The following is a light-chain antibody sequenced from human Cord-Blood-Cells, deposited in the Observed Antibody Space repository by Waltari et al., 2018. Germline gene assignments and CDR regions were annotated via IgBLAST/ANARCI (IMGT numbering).Light chain of an antibody. CDR1: SSDVGGYDS. V-gene: IGLV2-11*01. Sequence: QSSLTQPPPVSGSSGQSVTISCTGTSSDVGGYDSVPWYQQHPGKAPKLIIYDVSKRPSGVPDRFSGSKSGNTASLTISGLQAEDEADYYCCSYAGSYTFVVFGGGTKLTVL. CDR3: CSYAGSYTFVV. J-gene: IGLJ2*01. CDR2: DVS.